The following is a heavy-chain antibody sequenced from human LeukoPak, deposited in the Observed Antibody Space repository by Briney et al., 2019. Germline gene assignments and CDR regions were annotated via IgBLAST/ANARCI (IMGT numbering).Heavy chain of an antibody. CDR2: INPKSGGT. D-gene: IGHD3-22*01. V-gene: IGHV1-2*02. CDR3: ARHSNRRDFYDSSGYLDY. Sequence: ASVKVSCKASGYTFTGYFIHWVRQAPGQGLEWMGWINPKSGGTNYAQKFKGRVTMTRDSSISTAYMEVSRLRSDDTAVYYCARHSNRRDFYDSSGYLDYWGQGTLVSVSS. CDR1: GYTFTGYF. J-gene: IGHJ4*02.